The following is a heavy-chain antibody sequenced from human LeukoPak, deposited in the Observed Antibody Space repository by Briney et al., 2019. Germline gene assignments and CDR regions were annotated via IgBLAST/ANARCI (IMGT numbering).Heavy chain of an antibody. Sequence: ASVKVSCKASGGTFSSYAISWVRQAPGQGLEWMGQINPNSAASHYAQKFQDRVTMTSDTSINMAYMELRSLRSDDTAVYYCARDFYGSRPGALDYWGQGTLITVSS. D-gene: IGHD3-10*01. V-gene: IGHV1-2*06. CDR2: INPNSAAS. CDR1: GGTFSSYA. J-gene: IGHJ4*02. CDR3: ARDFYGSRPGALDY.